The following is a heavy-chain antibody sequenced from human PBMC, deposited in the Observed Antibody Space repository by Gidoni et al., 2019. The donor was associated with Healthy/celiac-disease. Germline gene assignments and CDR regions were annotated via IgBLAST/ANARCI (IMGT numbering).Heavy chain of an antibody. CDR2: ISGSGGST. Sequence: EVQLLESGGGLVQPGGSLRLSCAASGFTFSSYAMRWVRQAPGKGLEWVSAISGSGGSTYYADSVKGRFTISRDNSKNTLYLQMNSLRAEDTAVYYCAKTLFPYYYDSSGNYDYWGQGTLVTVSS. CDR1: GFTFSSYA. V-gene: IGHV3-23*01. J-gene: IGHJ4*02. D-gene: IGHD3-22*01. CDR3: AKTLFPYYYDSSGNYDY.